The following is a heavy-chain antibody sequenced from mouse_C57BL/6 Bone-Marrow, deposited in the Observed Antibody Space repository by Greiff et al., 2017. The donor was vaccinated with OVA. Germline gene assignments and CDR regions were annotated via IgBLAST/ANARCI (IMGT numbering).Heavy chain of an antibody. CDR3: ARGNYYGSYWYFDV. V-gene: IGHV1-26*01. Sequence: EVQLQQSGPELVKPGASVKISCKASGYTFTDYYMNWVKQSHGKSLEWIGDINPNNGGTSYTQKFKGKATLTVDKSSSTAYMELRSLTSEDSAVYYCARGNYYGSYWYFDVWGTGTTVTVSS. J-gene: IGHJ1*03. CDR2: INPNNGGT. D-gene: IGHD1-1*01. CDR1: GYTFTDYY.